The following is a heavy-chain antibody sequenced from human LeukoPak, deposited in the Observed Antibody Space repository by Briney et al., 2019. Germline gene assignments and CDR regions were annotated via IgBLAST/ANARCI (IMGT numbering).Heavy chain of an antibody. Sequence: PSETLSLTCTVSGGSISSYYWSWIRQPPGKGLEWIGYIYYSGSTNYNPSLKSRVTISVDTSKNQFSLKLSSVTAADTAVYYCARADSSGWYLIDYWGQGTLVTVSS. V-gene: IGHV4-59*01. J-gene: IGHJ4*02. CDR3: ARADSSGWYLIDY. CDR1: GGSISSYY. D-gene: IGHD6-19*01. CDR2: IYYSGST.